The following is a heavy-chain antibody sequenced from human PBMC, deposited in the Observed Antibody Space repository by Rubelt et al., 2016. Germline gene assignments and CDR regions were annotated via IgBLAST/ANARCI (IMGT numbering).Heavy chain of an antibody. J-gene: IGHJ4*02. D-gene: IGHD1-7*01. Sequence: QVQLVQSGAEVKKPGASVKVSCKASGYTFTSYGISWVRQAPGQGLEWMGWISAYNGNTNYAQKLTGRVTMTTETSTGTAYMELRSLRSDGTAEYYCARDLPPFRRYNWNFPLDYWGQGTLVTVSS. V-gene: IGHV1-18*01. CDR1: GYTFTSYG. CDR3: ARDLPPFRRYNWNFPLDY. CDR2: ISAYNGNT.